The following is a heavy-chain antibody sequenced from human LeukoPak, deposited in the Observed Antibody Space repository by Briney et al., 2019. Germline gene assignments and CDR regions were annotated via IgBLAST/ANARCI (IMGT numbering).Heavy chain of an antibody. Sequence: SETLSLTCTVSGGFISSYYWSWIRQPPGKGLEWIGYIYYSGSTNYNPSLKSRVTISVDTSKNQFSLKLSSVTAADTAVYYCASHPTSAVAGSGWFDPWGQGTLVTVSS. J-gene: IGHJ5*02. CDR1: GGFISSYY. D-gene: IGHD6-19*01. CDR2: IYYSGST. CDR3: ASHPTSAVAGSGWFDP. V-gene: IGHV4-59*08.